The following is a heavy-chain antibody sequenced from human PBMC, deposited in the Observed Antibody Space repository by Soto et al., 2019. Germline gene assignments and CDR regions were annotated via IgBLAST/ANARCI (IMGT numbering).Heavy chain of an antibody. D-gene: IGHD4-4*01. V-gene: IGHV1-8*01. J-gene: IGHJ5*02. CDR2: MNPNSGNT. Sequence: ASVKVSCKASGYTFTSYDINWVRQATGQGLEWMGWMNPNSGNTGYAQKFQGRVTMTRNTSISTAYMELSSLRSEDTAVYYCARDLDPGLQPVFDPWGQGTLVTVSS. CDR3: ARDLDPGLQPVFDP. CDR1: GYTFTSYD.